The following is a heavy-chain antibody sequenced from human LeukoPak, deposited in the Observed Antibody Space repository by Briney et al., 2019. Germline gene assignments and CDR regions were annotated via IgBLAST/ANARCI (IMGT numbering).Heavy chain of an antibody. CDR3: ARGRITIFGVVIILRGPFDY. CDR2: IYYSGST. D-gene: IGHD3-3*01. V-gene: IGHV4-39*07. CDR1: GGSISSSSYY. J-gene: IGHJ4*02. Sequence: SETLPLTCTVSGGSISSSSYYWGWIRQPPGKGLEWIGSIYYSGSTYYNPSLKSRVTISVDTSKNQFSLKLSSVTAADTAVYYCARGRITIFGVVIILRGPFDYWGQGTLVTVSS.